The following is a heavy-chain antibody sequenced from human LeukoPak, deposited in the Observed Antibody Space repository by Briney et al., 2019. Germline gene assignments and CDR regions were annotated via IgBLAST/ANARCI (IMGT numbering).Heavy chain of an antibody. J-gene: IGHJ4*02. CDR1: GYTFTSYA. V-gene: IGHV1-3*01. CDR2: INAGNGNT. Sequence: ASVTVSCKASGYTFTSYAMHWVRQAPGQRLEWMGWINAGNGNTKYSQKFQGRVTITRDTSASTAYMELSSLRSEDTAVYYCARVRWERLNGLYYWGQGTLVTVSS. CDR3: ARVRWERLNGLYY. D-gene: IGHD1-26*01.